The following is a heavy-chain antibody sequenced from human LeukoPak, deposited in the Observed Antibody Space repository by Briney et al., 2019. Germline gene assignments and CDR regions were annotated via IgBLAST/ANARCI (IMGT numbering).Heavy chain of an antibody. D-gene: IGHD3-9*01. CDR1: GFTFSTYA. V-gene: IGHV3-30-3*01. J-gene: IGHJ4*02. CDR3: ARDALTGYYSPGYYFDF. Sequence: GGSLRLSCAVSGFTFSTYAMHGVRQAPGKGMEWIAVISYGGSNIYYADSLKGRFTISRDNSENTLYLQMNSLRTEDTAMYYCARDALTGYYSPGYYFDFWGQGTQVTVSS. CDR2: ISYGGSNI.